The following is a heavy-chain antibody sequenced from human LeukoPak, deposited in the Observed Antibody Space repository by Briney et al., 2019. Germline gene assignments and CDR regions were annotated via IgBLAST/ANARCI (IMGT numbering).Heavy chain of an antibody. V-gene: IGHV3-7*01. CDR2: LKKDVGEK. CDR3: ARGPTYRSRSDFFDS. CDR1: GFTFSSHW. Sequence: GGSLRLSCAASGFTFSSHWMSWVRQAPGKGLEWVASLKKDVGEKYYVDSVKGRVTISRDNAKNSLYLHMNSLRVEDTAVYYCARGPTYRSRSDFFDSWGQGTLVTVSS. J-gene: IGHJ4*02. D-gene: IGHD3-10*01.